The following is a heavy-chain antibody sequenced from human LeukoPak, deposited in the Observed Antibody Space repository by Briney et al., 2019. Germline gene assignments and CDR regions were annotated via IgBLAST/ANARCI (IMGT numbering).Heavy chain of an antibody. J-gene: IGHJ4*02. V-gene: IGHV3-23*01. CDR1: GFTFSSYA. CDR3: AKVETSGGANCYALDY. Sequence: GGSLRLSCAASGFTFSSYAMTWVRQAPDKGLEWVTAISGSDGSTYYADSVKGRFTISRDDSQNTLYLQMNSLSAEDTAVYYCAKVETSGGANCYALDYWGQGTLVTVSS. CDR2: ISGSDGST. D-gene: IGHD2-2*01.